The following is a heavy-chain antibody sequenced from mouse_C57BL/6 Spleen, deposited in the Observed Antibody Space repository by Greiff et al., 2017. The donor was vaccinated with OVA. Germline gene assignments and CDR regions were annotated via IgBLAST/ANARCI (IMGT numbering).Heavy chain of an antibody. Sequence: VQLQQSGPELVKPGASVKISCKASGYAFSSSWMNWVKQRPGKGLEWIGRIYPGDGDTNYNGKFKGKATLTADKSSSTAYMQLSSLESEDSAVYFCARSSKGDYWGQGTTLTVSS. CDR2: IYPGDGDT. V-gene: IGHV1-82*01. J-gene: IGHJ2*01. CDR1: GYAFSSSW. CDR3: ARSSKGDY.